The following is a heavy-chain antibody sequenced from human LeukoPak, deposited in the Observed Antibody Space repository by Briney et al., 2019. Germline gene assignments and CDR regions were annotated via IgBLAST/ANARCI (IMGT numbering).Heavy chain of an antibody. CDR2: INWNSDNI. V-gene: IGHV3-9*01. CDR3: ARASYYYDTTGLGAVDI. J-gene: IGHJ3*02. D-gene: IGHD3-22*01. Sequence: GGSLRLSCAASGFTFNDHAMYWVRQAPGKGLEWVSGINWNSDNIGYADSVKGRFTISRDDAKKSLFLQMNSLRTEDTALYYCARASYYYDTTGLGAVDIWGQGTMVTVSS. CDR1: GFTFNDHA.